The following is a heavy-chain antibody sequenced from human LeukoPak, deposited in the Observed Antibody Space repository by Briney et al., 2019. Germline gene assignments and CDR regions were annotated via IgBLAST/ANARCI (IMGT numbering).Heavy chain of an antibody. CDR3: ARAYYDSSATGGY. J-gene: IGHJ4*02. D-gene: IGHD3-22*01. V-gene: IGHV3-48*01. CDR1: GFTFSSYS. CDR2: ISSSSSTI. Sequence: GGSLRLSCAASGFTFSSYSMNWVRQAPGKGLEWVSYISSSSSTIYYADSVKGRFTISRDNAKNSLYLQMNSLRAEDTAVYYCARAYYDSSATGGYWGQGTLVTVSS.